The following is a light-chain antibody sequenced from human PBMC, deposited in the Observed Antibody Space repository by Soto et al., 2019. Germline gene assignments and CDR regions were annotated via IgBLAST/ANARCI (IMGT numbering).Light chain of an antibody. Sequence: QSALTQPASVSGSPGQLITISCTGTSSDVGGYNYVSWYQQYPGKAPKLMIYDVSKRPSGVSNRFSGSKSGNTASLTISGLQAEDEADYYCSSYTSSSTSVVFGGGTKLTVL. J-gene: IGLJ2*01. CDR3: SSYTSSSTSVV. CDR1: SSDVGGYNY. V-gene: IGLV2-14*01. CDR2: DVS.